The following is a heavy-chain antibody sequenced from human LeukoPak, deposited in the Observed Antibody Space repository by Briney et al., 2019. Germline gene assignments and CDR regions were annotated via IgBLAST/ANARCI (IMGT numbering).Heavy chain of an antibody. J-gene: IGHJ4*02. CDR2: INHSGST. Sequence: SETLSLTCAVYGGSFSGYYWSWIRQPPGKGLEWIGEINHSGSTNYNPSLKSRVTISVDTSKNQFSLKLSSVTAADTAVYYCAREEWELLDYWGQGTLVTVSS. D-gene: IGHD1-26*01. V-gene: IGHV4-34*01. CDR3: AREEWELLDY. CDR1: GGSFSGYY.